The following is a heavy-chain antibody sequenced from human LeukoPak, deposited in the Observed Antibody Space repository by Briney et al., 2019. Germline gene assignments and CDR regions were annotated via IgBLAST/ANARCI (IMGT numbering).Heavy chain of an antibody. CDR2: IYYSGST. CDR3: ATDGRERATAFGY. J-gene: IGHJ4*02. Sequence: SETLSLTCTVSGGSISSSSYYWGWIRQPPGKGLEWIGSIYYSGSTYYNPSLKSRVTISVDTSQNQISLKLSSVTAADTAMYYCATDGRERATAFGYWGQGTLVTVSS. V-gene: IGHV4-39*02. CDR1: GGSISSSSYY. D-gene: IGHD1-26*01.